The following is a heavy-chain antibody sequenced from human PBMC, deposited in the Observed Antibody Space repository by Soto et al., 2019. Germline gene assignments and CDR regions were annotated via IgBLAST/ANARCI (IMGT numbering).Heavy chain of an antibody. CDR1: GFTFSSYG. V-gene: IGHV3-33*01. CDR3: ARDLATSYFDY. J-gene: IGHJ4*02. CDR2: IWYDGSNK. Sequence: VQLVESGGGVVQPGRSLRLSCAASGFTFSSYGMHWVRQAPGKGLEWVAVIWYDGSNKYYADSVKGRFTISRDNSKNTLYLQMNSLRAEDTAVYYCARDLATSYFDYWGQGTLVTVSS.